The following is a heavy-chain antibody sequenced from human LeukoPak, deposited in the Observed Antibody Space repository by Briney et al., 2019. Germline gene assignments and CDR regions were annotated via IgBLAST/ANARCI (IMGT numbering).Heavy chain of an antibody. D-gene: IGHD3/OR15-3a*01. Sequence: GGSLRLSCAASGFTFSSYWMSWVRQAPGKGLEWVSSISSSSSYIYYADSVKGRFTISRDNAKNSLYLQMNSLRAEDTAVYYCARGDSDYYYYYMDVWGKGTTVTISS. CDR2: ISSSSSYI. CDR3: ARGDSDYYYYYMDV. V-gene: IGHV3-21*01. CDR1: GFTFSSYW. J-gene: IGHJ6*03.